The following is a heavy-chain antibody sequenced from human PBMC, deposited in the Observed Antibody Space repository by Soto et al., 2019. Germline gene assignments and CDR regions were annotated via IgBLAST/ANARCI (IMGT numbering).Heavy chain of an antibody. CDR1: GYSFTSYW. Sequence: ESLKISCNGAGYSFTSYWIGWVRQMPGKGLEWMGIIYPGDSDTRYSPSFQGQVTISADKSISTAYLQWSSLKASDTAMYYCAXAGIAARRGFYYYGMDVWGPGTTVTVSS. CDR2: IYPGDSDT. J-gene: IGHJ6*02. CDR3: AXAGIAARRGFYYYGMDV. D-gene: IGHD6-6*01. V-gene: IGHV5-51*01.